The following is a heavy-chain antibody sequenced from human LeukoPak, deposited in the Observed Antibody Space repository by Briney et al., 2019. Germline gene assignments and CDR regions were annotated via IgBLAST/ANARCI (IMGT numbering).Heavy chain of an antibody. CDR3: AGDIVVVVAATSGRSRDDAFDI. CDR2: IYYSGST. D-gene: IGHD2-15*01. V-gene: IGHV4-59*08. J-gene: IGHJ3*02. Sequence: SETLSLTCTVSGGSISSYYWSWIRQPPGKGLEWIGYIYYSGSTNYNPSLKSRVTISVDTSKNQFSLKLSSVTAADTAVYYCAGDIVVVVAATSGRSRDDAFDIWGQGTMVTVSS. CDR1: GGSISSYY.